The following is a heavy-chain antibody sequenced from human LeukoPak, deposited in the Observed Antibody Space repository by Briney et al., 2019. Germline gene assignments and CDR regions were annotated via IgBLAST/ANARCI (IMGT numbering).Heavy chain of an antibody. CDR1: GYTFTGYY. CDR2: INPNSGGT. CDR3: ARDRGYCSSTSCSAVLFDY. D-gene: IGHD2-2*01. J-gene: IGHJ4*02. Sequence: ASVKVSCKASGYTFTGYYMHLVRQAPGQGLEWMGWINPNSGGTNYAQKFQGRVTMTRDTSISTAYMELSRLRSDDTAVYYCARDRGYCSSTSCSAVLFDYWGQGTLVTVSS. V-gene: IGHV1-2*02.